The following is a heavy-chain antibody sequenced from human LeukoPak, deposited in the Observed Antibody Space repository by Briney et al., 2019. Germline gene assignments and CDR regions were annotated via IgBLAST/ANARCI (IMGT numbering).Heavy chain of an antibody. D-gene: IGHD3-9*01. CDR2: IIPIFGTA. CDR1: GGTFSSYA. J-gene: IGHJ4*02. V-gene: IGHV1-69*13. Sequence: ASVKVSCKASGGTFSSYAISWVRQAPGQGLEWMGGIIPIFGTANYAQKFQGRVTITADESTSTAYMELSSLRSEDTAVYYCASGYSRYYFDYWGQGTLVTVSS. CDR3: ASGYSRYYFDY.